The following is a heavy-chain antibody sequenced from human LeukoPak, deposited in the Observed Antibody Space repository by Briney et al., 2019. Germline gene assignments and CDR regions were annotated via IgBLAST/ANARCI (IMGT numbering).Heavy chain of an antibody. CDR2: IKQDGSEN. D-gene: IGHD5-18*01. J-gene: IGHJ4*02. CDR3: ARHLSGVTGYTYGRGIDY. V-gene: IGHV3-7*01. Sequence: GGSLRLSCAASGFTFSSYWMSWVRQAPGKGLEWVANIKQDGSENYYVDSVKGRFTISRDNAKNSLYLQMNSLRAEDMAVYYCARHLSGVTGYTYGRGIDYWGQGTLVTVSS. CDR1: GFTFSSYW.